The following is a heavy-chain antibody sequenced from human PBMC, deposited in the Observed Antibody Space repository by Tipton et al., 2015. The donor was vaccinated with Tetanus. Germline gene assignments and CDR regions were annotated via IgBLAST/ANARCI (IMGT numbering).Heavy chain of an antibody. Sequence: SLRLSCAGSGFLISSYAMNWVRQAPGKGLEWISYISSSGTTMYYADSVKGRFTISRDNAKNSLFLQMNSLRDEDTAVYYCVNFATSWGQGTLVTVSS. CDR1: GFLISSYA. J-gene: IGHJ5*02. CDR2: ISSSGTTM. CDR3: VNFATS. V-gene: IGHV3-48*02.